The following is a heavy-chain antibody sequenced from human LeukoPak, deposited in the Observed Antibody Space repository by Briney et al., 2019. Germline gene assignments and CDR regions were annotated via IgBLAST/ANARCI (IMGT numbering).Heavy chain of an antibody. CDR1: GYTFTSYD. CDR3: ARADVNYYDSSGYWGTVSNFDY. CDR2: MNPNSGNT. V-gene: IGHV1-8*01. J-gene: IGHJ4*02. Sequence: ASVKVSCKASGYTFTSYDINWVRQATGQGLEWMGWMNPNSGNTGYAQKFQGRVTMTRNTSISTAYMELSSLRSEDTAVYYCARADVNYYDSSGYWGTVSNFDYWGQGTLVTVSS. D-gene: IGHD3-22*01.